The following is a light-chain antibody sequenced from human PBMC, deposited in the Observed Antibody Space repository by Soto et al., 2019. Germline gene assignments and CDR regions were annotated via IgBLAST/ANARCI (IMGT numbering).Light chain of an antibody. J-gene: IGKJ4*01. V-gene: IGKV3-20*01. Sequence: EVVLTQSPGTLSLSPGERATLSCRASQSVNSRYLAWYQQKPGQAPRLLIYGASSRATGIPDRFSGSGSETDFALTISRLEPEDFAVYYCQLYGSSPLTFGGGTKVEIK. CDR1: QSVNSRY. CDR3: QLYGSSPLT. CDR2: GAS.